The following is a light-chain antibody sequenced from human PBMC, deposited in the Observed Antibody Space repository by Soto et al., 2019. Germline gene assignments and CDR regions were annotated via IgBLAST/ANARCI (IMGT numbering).Light chain of an antibody. V-gene: IGLV2-14*01. CDR2: DVS. CDR3: NSYTSSILYV. CDR1: SSDVGGYNY. Sequence: QSALTQPASVSGSPGQSITISCTGTSSDVGGYNYVSWYQQHPGKAPKLMIYDVSNRPSGVSNRFSGSKSGNTASLTISGLQAEDEADYYSNSYTSSILYVFGTGTKLTVL. J-gene: IGLJ1*01.